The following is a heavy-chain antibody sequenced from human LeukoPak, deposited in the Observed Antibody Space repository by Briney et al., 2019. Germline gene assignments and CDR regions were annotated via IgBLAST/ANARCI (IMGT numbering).Heavy chain of an antibody. J-gene: IGHJ4*02. CDR1: GFTFSSHW. CDR3: ASLGYASGKIDY. D-gene: IGHD3-10*01. Sequence: GGSLRLSCAASGFTFSSHWMHWVRHAPGKGLLWVSRINSDGSTTSYADSVKGRFTISRDNAKNTLYLQMNSLRAEDTAVYYCASLGYASGKIDYWGQGTLVTVSS. V-gene: IGHV3-74*01. CDR2: INSDGSTT.